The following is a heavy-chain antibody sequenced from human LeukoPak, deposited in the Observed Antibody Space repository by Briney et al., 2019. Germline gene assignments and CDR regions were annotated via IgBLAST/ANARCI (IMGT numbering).Heavy chain of an antibody. CDR3: ASSSTSCYSWYYYGMDV. V-gene: IGHV3-74*01. J-gene: IGHJ6*02. D-gene: IGHD2-2*02. CDR2: INSDGSST. Sequence: GGSLRLSCAASGFTFSSYWMHWVRHAPGKGLVWVSRINSDGSSTSYADSVKGRFTISGDNAKNTLYLQMNSLRAEDTAVYYCASSSTSCYSWYYYGMDVWGQGTTVTVSS. CDR1: GFTFSSYW.